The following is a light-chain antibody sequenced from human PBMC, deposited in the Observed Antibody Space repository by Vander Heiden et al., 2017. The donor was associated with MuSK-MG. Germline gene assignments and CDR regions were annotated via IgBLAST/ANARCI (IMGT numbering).Light chain of an antibody. CDR2: DAS. V-gene: IGKV1-33*01. CDR1: QDISNY. CDR3: QQYDNLPLT. J-gene: IGKJ4*01. Sequence: DIQMTQSPSSLSASVGDRVTISCQASQDISNYLNWYQQKPGKAPKLLIYDASNLETGVPSRFSGSGSGTDFTFTITSLQPEDIATYYCQQYDNLPLTFGGGTKVXI.